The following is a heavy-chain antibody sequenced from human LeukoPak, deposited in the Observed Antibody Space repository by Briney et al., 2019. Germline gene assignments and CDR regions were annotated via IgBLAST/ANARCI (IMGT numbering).Heavy chain of an antibody. CDR1: GFTFSSYG. Sequence: GGSLRLSCAASGFTFSSYGMHWVRQAPGKGLEWVAEIKQDGSETGYVDSVKGRFTISRDNAKNSMCLQINSLRAEDTAVYYCARERWDLINGIYKKYGLDVWGQGTTVTVSS. J-gene: IGHJ6*02. CDR3: ARERWDLINGIYKKYGLDV. D-gene: IGHD5-12*01. V-gene: IGHV3-7*03. CDR2: IKQDGSET.